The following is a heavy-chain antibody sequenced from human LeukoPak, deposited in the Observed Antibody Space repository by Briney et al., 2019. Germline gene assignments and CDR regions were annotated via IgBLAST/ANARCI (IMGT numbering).Heavy chain of an antibody. J-gene: IGHJ3*02. Sequence: GGSLKLSCAASGFTFSSYGMHWVRQAPGKGPEWVAFVRYDGSNKYYADSVKGRFTISRDNSKNTLYLQMNSLRAEDTAVYYCANGGPYYDFWSGYYTKNAFDIWGQGTMVTVSS. CDR3: ANGGPYYDFWSGYYTKNAFDI. D-gene: IGHD3-3*01. CDR2: VRYDGSNK. CDR1: GFTFSSYG. V-gene: IGHV3-30*02.